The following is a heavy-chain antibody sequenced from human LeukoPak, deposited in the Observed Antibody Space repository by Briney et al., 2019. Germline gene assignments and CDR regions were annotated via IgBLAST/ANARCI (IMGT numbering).Heavy chain of an antibody. V-gene: IGHV4-4*07. CDR2: VYSSGST. CDR1: GGSISSYY. D-gene: IGHD1-26*01. J-gene: IGHJ4*02. CDR3: ARMYSGTYGGIDY. Sequence: SETLSLNISVSGGSISSYYWSWIRKPAGEGLEWIGRVYSSGSTNYNPSLKSRVTMSVDTPKNQFSLKLTSVTAADTGVYYCARMYSGTYGGIDYWGQGTLVTVAS.